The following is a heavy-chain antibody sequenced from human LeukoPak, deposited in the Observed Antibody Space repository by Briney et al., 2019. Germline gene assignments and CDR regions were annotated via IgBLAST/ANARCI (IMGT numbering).Heavy chain of an antibody. Sequence: GGSLRLSCAASGFTFSSYWMHWVRQAPGKGLVWVSRINSDGSSTSYADPVKGRFTISRDNAKNTLYLQMNSLRAEDTAVYYCARVYCSGGSCYATYYYYGMDVWGQGTTVTVSS. CDR3: ARVYCSGGSCYATYYYYGMDV. CDR2: INSDGSST. J-gene: IGHJ6*02. V-gene: IGHV3-74*01. CDR1: GFTFSSYW. D-gene: IGHD2-15*01.